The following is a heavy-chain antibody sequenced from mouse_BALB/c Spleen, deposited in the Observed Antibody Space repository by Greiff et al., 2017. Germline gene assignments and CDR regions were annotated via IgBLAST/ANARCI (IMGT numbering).Heavy chain of an antibody. Sequence: QVQLQQSGAELVRPGSSVKISCKASGYAFSSYWMNWVKQRPGQGLEWIGQIYPGDGDTNYNGKFKGKATLTVDKSSSTAYMQLKSLTSEDSAVYYCARKATFSYYFDYWGQGTTLTVSS. CDR3: ARKATFSYYFDY. CDR1: GYAFSSYW. CDR2: IYPGDGDT. D-gene: IGHD3-2*02. J-gene: IGHJ2*01. V-gene: IGHV1-80*01.